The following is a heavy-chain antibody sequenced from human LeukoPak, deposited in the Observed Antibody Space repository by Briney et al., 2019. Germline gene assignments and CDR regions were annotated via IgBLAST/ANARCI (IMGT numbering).Heavy chain of an antibody. J-gene: IGHJ4*02. CDR3: AKEMGSRSSLFYFDY. Sequence: GGSLRLSCAASGFTFSSYAMLWVRQAPGKGLVWVASISHDGSHKYHVESVNGRFTISRDNSKNTLHLLVNTLRGDDTAVYYCAKEMGSRSSLFYFDYWGQGTLLTVSS. V-gene: IGHV3-30*04. D-gene: IGHD3-10*01. CDR2: ISHDGSHK. CDR1: GFTFSSYA.